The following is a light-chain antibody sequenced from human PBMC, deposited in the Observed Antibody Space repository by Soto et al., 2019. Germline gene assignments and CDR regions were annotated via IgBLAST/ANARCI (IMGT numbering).Light chain of an antibody. CDR2: NVY. CDR3: SAYTVSRTYV. J-gene: IGLJ1*01. Sequence: QSVLTQPASVSGSPGQSITISCTGTSSDVGAYKFVSWHQQHPGKAPKLMIYNVYDRPSGISYRFSGSKSGNTASLTISGLQGEDEADYYCSAYTVSRTYVFGTGTKLTVL. V-gene: IGLV2-14*03. CDR1: SSDVGAYKF.